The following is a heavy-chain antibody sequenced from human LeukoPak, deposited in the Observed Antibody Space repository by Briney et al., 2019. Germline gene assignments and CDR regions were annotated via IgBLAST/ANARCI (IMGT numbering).Heavy chain of an antibody. CDR1: GFTFSSYS. V-gene: IGHV3-21*05. Sequence: GGSLRLSCAASGFTFSSYSMNWARQAPGKGLEWVSYISSSSSYTNYADSVKGRFTISRDNAKNSLYLQMNSLRAEDTAVYYCARIIHDYGDYTSHWFDPWGQGTLVTVSS. D-gene: IGHD4-17*01. CDR2: ISSSSSYT. CDR3: ARIIHDYGDYTSHWFDP. J-gene: IGHJ5*02.